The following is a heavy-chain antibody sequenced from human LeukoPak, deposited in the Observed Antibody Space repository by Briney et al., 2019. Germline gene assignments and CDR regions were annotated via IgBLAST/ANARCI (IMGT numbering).Heavy chain of an antibody. CDR3: IGGPGY. Sequence: GGSLRLSCAASGFTFDDYAMHWVRQAPGKGLEWVSGISWNSGSIGYADSVKGRFTISRDNAKNSLYLQMNSLRGEDTAVYYCIGGPGYWGQGTLVTVSS. CDR2: ISWNSGSI. J-gene: IGHJ4*02. D-gene: IGHD3-10*01. CDR1: GFTFDDYA. V-gene: IGHV3-9*01.